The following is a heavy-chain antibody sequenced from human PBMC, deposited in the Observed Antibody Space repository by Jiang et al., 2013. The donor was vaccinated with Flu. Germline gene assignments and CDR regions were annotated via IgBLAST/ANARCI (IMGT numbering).Heavy chain of an antibody. J-gene: IGHJ4*02. CDR3: AREGGSGWFTMGILDY. CDR2: ISAYNGNT. V-gene: IGHV1-18*01. CDR1: FTSYG. Sequence: FTSYGISWVRQAPGQGLEWMGWISAYNGNTNYAQKLQGRVTMTTDTSTSTAYMELRSLRSDDTAVYYCAREGGSGWFTMGILDYWGQGTLVTVSS. D-gene: IGHD6-19*01.